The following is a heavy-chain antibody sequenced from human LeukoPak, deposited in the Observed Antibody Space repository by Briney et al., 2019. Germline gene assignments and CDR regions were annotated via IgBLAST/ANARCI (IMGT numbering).Heavy chain of an antibody. J-gene: IGHJ5*02. CDR1: GGSVSIGGYY. Sequence: SETLSLTCTVSGGSVSIGGYYWSWIRQHPGTGLEWIGYIYYSGSTSYNPSLKSRVTISIDTSKNQSSLKLSSVTAADTAMYYCARDKLGHGDYASWFDPWGQGTLVTVSS. D-gene: IGHD4-17*01. CDR3: ARDKLGHGDYASWFDP. CDR2: IYYSGST. V-gene: IGHV4-31*03.